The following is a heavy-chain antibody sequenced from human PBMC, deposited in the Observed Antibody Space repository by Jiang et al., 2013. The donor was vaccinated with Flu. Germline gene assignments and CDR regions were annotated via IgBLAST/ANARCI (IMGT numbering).Heavy chain of an antibody. D-gene: IGHD2-15*01. J-gene: IGHJ4*02. CDR1: GFSFSTYG. Sequence: VESGGGVVQPGRSLRLSCAASGFSFSTYGMHWVRQAPGKGLEWVAVIWYDGSDQYYADSVKGRFTISRDNSMNTVFLQMNSLRAEDTALYYCAREATGGYYFDYWGQGTLVTVSS. CDR2: IWYDGSDQ. V-gene: IGHV3-33*01. CDR3: AREATGGYYFDY.